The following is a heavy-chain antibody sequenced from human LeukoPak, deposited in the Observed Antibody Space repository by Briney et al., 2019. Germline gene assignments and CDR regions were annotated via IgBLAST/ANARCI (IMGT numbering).Heavy chain of an antibody. D-gene: IGHD3-10*01. J-gene: IGHJ4*02. CDR2: IYHSGST. Sequence: NPSQTLSLTCAVSGGSISSSNWWSWVRQPPGKGLEWIGEIYHSGSTNYNPSLKSRVTISVDKSKNQFSLKLSSVTAADTAVYYCAIYGSGRPYYFDYWGQGTLVTVSS. CDR3: AIYGSGRPYYFDY. CDR1: GGSISSSNW. V-gene: IGHV4-4*02.